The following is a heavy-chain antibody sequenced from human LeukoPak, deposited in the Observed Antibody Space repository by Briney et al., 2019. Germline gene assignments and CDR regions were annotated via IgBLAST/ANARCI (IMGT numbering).Heavy chain of an antibody. CDR2: IYHSGST. CDR1: GGSTSSSNW. D-gene: IGHD6-13*01. CDR3: ARSGIAIYYGMDV. J-gene: IGHJ6*02. V-gene: IGHV4-4*02. Sequence: SGTLSLTCAVSGGSTSSSNWWSWVRQPPGKGLEWIGEIYHSGSTNYNPSLKSRVTISVDKSKNQFSLKLSSVTAADTAVYYCARSGIAIYYGMDVWGQGTTVTVSS.